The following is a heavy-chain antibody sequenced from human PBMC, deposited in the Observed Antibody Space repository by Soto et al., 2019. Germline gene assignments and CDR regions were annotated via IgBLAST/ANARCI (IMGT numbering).Heavy chain of an antibody. V-gene: IGHV4-39*01. Sequence: QLPLQESGPRLVKPLENLSLTCTVPCWFISRWSYYWGWVRPPPGKGLEWIGSIYYSGSTYYNPSLKSRVTISVDTSKNQFSLKLSSVTAADTAVYYCARHTPAISISDHWGQGTLVTVSS. J-gene: IGHJ4*02. CDR1: CWFISRWSYY. D-gene: IGHD2-15*01. CDR2: IYYSGST. CDR3: ARHTPAISISDH.